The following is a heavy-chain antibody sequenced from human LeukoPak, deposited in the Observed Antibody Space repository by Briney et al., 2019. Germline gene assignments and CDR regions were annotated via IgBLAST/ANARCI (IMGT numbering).Heavy chain of an antibody. J-gene: IGHJ3*02. CDR1: GGSISRGGYY. D-gene: IGHD3-22*01. Sequence: PSETLSLTCTVSGGSISRGGYYWSWIRQHPGKGLEWIGYIYYSGRTYYNPSLNSRVTISVDTSKNQFTLKLSSVTAADTAVYYCASPRPTYYYDSSGSYDAFDIWGQGTMVTVSS. V-gene: IGHV4-31*03. CDR3: ASPRPTYYYDSSGSYDAFDI. CDR2: IYYSGRT.